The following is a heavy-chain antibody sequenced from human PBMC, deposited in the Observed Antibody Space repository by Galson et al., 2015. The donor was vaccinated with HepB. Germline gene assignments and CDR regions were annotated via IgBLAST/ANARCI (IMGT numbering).Heavy chain of an antibody. J-gene: IGHJ5*02. CDR1: GYTFTSYA. D-gene: IGHD6-19*01. CDR3: ARERYSSGSKWFDP. V-gene: IGHV7-4-1*02. Sequence: SVKVSCKASGYTFTSYAMNWVRQAPGQGLEWMGWINTNTGNPTYAQGFTGRFVFSLDTSVSTAYLQISSLKAEDTAVYYCARERYSSGSKWFDPWGQGTLVTVSS. CDR2: INTNTGNP.